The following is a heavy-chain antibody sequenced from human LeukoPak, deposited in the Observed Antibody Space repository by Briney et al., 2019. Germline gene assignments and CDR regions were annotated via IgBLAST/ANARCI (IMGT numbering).Heavy chain of an antibody. CDR1: GSTFSSYA. J-gene: IGHJ4*02. CDR2: ISGSGGST. V-gene: IGHV3-23*01. Sequence: GGSLRLSCAASGSTFSSYAMSWVRQAPGKGLEWVSAISGSGGSTYYADSVKGRFTISRDNSKNTLYLQMNGLRAEDTAVYYCAKGRGKTYYYDSSGYYSLNYWGQGTLVTVSS. D-gene: IGHD3-22*01. CDR3: AKGRGKTYYYDSSGYYSLNY.